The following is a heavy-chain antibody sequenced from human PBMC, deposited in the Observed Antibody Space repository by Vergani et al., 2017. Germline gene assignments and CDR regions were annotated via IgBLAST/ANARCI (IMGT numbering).Heavy chain of an antibody. CDR2: IYTSGST. D-gene: IGHD3-3*01. J-gene: IGHJ6*02. CDR3: ARGLEWEPQNYYYYYGMDV. CDR1: GGSISSGSYY. Sequence: QVQLQESGPGLVKPSQTLSLTCTVSGGSISSGSYYWSWIRQPAGKGLEWIGRIYTSGSTNYNPSIKSRVTISVDTPKNQFSLKLSSVTAADTAVYYCARGLEWEPQNYYYYYGMDVWGQGTTVTVSS. V-gene: IGHV4-61*02.